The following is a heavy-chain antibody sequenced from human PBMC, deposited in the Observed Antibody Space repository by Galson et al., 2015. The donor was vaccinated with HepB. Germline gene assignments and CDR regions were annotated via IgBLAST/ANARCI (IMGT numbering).Heavy chain of an antibody. Sequence: SVKVSCKASGYTFTGYYLHWVRQAPGQGHEWMGWINPNSGGTNYAQKFQGRVTMTRDTSINTAYMELSRLRSDDTAVYYCARIPGYCSGGSCSLFDYWGQGTLVTVSS. CDR3: ARIPGYCSGGSCSLFDY. V-gene: IGHV1-2*02. D-gene: IGHD2-15*01. CDR2: INPNSGGT. J-gene: IGHJ4*02. CDR1: GYTFTGYY.